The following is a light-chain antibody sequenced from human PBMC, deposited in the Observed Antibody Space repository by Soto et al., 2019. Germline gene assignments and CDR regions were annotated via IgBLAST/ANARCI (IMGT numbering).Light chain of an antibody. CDR3: ETWDNSLSSVV. CDR2: DND. J-gene: IGLJ2*01. CDR1: SSNIGGNY. Sequence: QSVLTQPPSVSAAPGQRVTISCSGGSSNIGGNYVAWYRQFPGTAPQLIIYDNDKRPSGIPDRLSGSKSGTSATLFITGLQSGDEADYYCETWDNSLSSVVFGGGTKLTVL. V-gene: IGLV1-51*01.